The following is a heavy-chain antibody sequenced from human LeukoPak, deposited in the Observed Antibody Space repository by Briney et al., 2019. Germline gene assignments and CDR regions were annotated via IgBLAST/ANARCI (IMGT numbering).Heavy chain of an antibody. CDR2: IYSGGST. J-gene: IGHJ4*02. CDR3: ASGVTFGGVIVHDY. V-gene: IGHV3-53*01. D-gene: IGHD3-16*02. Sequence: GGSLRLSCAASGFTFSSYWMHWVRQAPGKGLEWVSVIYSGGSTYYADSVKGRFTISRDNSKNTLYLQMNSLRAEDTAVYYCASGVTFGGVIVHDYWGQGTLVTVSS. CDR1: GFTFSSYW.